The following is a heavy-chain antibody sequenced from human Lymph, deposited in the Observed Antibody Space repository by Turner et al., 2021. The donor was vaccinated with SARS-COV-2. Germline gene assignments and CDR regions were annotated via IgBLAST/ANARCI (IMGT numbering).Heavy chain of an antibody. CDR3: ARDLGTYGMDV. D-gene: IGHD1-1*01. J-gene: IGHJ6*02. V-gene: IGHV3-53*02. CDR2: IYSGGTT. CDR1: GILVSRNY. Sequence: EAQLVDTGRGLIQPGGSLRHSCAASGILVSRNYMNWVRQAPGRVLEWVSVIYSGGTTYYADSVKGRFNNPRDNSKNTLYLQMNSLRVGDTAVYYCARDLGTYGMDVWGQGTTVTVSS.